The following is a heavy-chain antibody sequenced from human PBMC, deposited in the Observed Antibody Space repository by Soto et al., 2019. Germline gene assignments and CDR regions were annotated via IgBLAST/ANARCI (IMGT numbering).Heavy chain of an antibody. J-gene: IGHJ4*02. CDR2: IYYSGST. CDR3: ARRGGDLGRYDY. V-gene: IGHV4-31*03. Sequence: SETLSLTCTVSGGSISSGGYYWSWIRQHPGKGLEWIGYIYYSGSTYYNPSLKSRVTISVDTSKNQFSLKLSSVTAADTAVYCCARRGGDLGRYDYWGQGTLVTVSS. D-gene: IGHD2-21*01. CDR1: GGSISSGGYY.